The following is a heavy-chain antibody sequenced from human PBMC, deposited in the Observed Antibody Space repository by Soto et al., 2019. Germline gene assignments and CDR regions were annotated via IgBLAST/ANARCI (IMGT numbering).Heavy chain of an antibody. CDR2: SRNKANSYTT. V-gene: IGHV3-72*01. J-gene: IGHJ4*02. CDR1: GFTFSDHS. D-gene: IGHD4-17*01. Sequence: EVHLVESGGGLLQPGGSLRLSCAVSGFTFSDHSMDWVRQAPGKRLEWVGRSRNKANSYTTEYAASVKGRFIISRDDSKAPLSRQMNSLKTEDTSVSYCARGHTKKADYGSYVDSWGQAKLVTVSS. CDR3: ARGHTKKADYGSYVDS.